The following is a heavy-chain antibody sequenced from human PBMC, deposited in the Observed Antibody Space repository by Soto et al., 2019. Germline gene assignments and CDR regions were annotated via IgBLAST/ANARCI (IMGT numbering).Heavy chain of an antibody. V-gene: IGHV4-31*03. CDR3: SRKQARSFSEIGS. J-gene: IGHJ4*02. CDR1: GDSITSGGYY. CDR2: TYVSGGSGST. Sequence: SETLSLTCTVTGDSITSGGYYWSWIRQHPGKGPEWLGYTYVSGGSGSTLYNPSLRSRITLPVDTSKTQFSLNLNSVTVADTDVYFCSRKQARSFSEIGSWGQGTPV.